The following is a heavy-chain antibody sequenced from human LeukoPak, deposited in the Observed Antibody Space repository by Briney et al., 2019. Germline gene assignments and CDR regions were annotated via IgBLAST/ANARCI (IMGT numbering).Heavy chain of an antibody. CDR2: IIPIFGTA. CDR1: GYTFTSYG. Sequence: SVKVSCKASGYTFTSYGISWVRQAPGQGLEWMGGIIPIFGTANYAQKFQGRVTITADESTSTAYMELSSLRSEDTAVYYCARSKDSSGYYLQDFDYWGQGTLVTVSS. CDR3: ARSKDSSGYYLQDFDY. D-gene: IGHD3-22*01. V-gene: IGHV1-69*13. J-gene: IGHJ4*02.